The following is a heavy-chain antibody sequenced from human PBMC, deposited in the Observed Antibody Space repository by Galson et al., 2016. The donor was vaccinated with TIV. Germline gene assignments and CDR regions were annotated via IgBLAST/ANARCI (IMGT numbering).Heavy chain of an antibody. J-gene: IGHJ3*01. V-gene: IGHV3-23*01. CDR3: AKRKNYGGDAFED. CDR1: GFTFDFYA. Sequence: SLRLSCAASGFTFDFYAMSWVRQAPGQGLEWVSGISGSGGITYFADSVKGRFTISRDNSGNTLLLQMHSLRVEDTAVYYCAKRKNYGGDAFEDWGQGTLVTVSS. D-gene: IGHD2-21*01. CDR2: ISGSGGIT.